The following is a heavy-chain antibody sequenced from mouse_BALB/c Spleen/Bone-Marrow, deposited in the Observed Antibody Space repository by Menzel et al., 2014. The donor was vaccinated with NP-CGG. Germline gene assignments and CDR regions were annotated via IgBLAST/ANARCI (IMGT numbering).Heavy chain of an antibody. Sequence: EVNLVESGGDLVKPGGALRLSCAASGFTLSRYDMSWVRQTPDKRLEWVATISSGGTYTYYLDRVKGRFTISIDSAKNILHLQMCGLKSGDTAKYYCGRNRRFITSAVYCVKDYWGQGTSLTVSS. CDR3: GRNRRFITSAVYCVKDY. CDR2: ISSGGTYT. CDR1: GFTLSRYD. J-gene: IGHJ4*01. D-gene: IGHD1-2*01. V-gene: IGHV5-6*01.